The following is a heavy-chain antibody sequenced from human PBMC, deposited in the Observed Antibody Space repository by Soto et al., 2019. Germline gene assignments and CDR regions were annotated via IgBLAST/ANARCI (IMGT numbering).Heavy chain of an antibody. CDR1: GYSFTSYW. CDR3: ARHLVGSTRGDFDY. J-gene: IGHJ4*01. V-gene: IGHV5-51*01. D-gene: IGHD2-2*01. CDR2: IYPYDSDT. Sequence: GESLKISCKTSGYSFTSYWIGWVRQMPGKGMEWMGNIYPYDSDTRYSPSFQGQVTISADTSITTAYLQWSGLRASDTAMYFCARHLVGSTRGDFDYWGQGTLVTVSS.